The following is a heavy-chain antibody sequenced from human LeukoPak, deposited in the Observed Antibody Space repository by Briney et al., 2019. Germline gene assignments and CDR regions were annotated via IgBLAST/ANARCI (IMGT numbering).Heavy chain of an antibody. Sequence: SETLSLTCAVSGGSISSGGYSWSWIRQPPGKGLEWIGYIYYSGSTYYNPSLKSRVTISVDTSKNQFSLKLSSVTAADTAVYYCARFPAAGPHDYWGQGTLVTVSS. CDR1: GGSISSGGYS. CDR3: ARFPAAGPHDY. V-gene: IGHV4-30-4*07. J-gene: IGHJ4*02. D-gene: IGHD6-13*01. CDR2: IYYSGST.